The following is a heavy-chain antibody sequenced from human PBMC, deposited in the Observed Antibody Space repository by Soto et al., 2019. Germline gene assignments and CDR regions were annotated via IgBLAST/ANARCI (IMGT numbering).Heavy chain of an antibody. CDR3: PRQIGRGWSAR. CDR2: VYSSGTT. D-gene: IGHD2-15*01. CDR1: GGAVGGPSYS. V-gene: IGHV4-39*01. J-gene: IGHJ4*02. Sequence: SETLSLTCPVSGGAVGGPSYSWGWIRHSPEKGLEWIGSVYSSGTTYYKPSLKSRVTISVDVSNNQFSLKVYSVTAADTAVYSCPRQIGRGWSARWGPGTIVNGSS.